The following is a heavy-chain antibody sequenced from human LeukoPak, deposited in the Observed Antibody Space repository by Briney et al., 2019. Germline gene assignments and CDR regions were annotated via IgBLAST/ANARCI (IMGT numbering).Heavy chain of an antibody. J-gene: IGHJ5*02. CDR1: GGTFSSYA. CDR3: APWSGYYNWFDP. D-gene: IGHD3-3*01. Sequence: SVKVSCKASGGTFSSYAISWVRQAPGQGLEWMGGIIPIIGTANYAQKFQGRVTITADESTSTAYTELSSLRSEDTAVYYCAPWSGYYNWFDPWGQGTLVTVSS. CDR2: IIPIIGTA. V-gene: IGHV1-69*13.